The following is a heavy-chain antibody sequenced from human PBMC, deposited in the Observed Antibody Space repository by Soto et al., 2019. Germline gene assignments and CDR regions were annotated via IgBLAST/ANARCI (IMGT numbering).Heavy chain of an antibody. CDR1: GYTFTSYG. J-gene: IGHJ6*02. CDR2: ISAYNGNT. V-gene: IGHV1-18*04. CDR3: ARDYYDSSGRYRWYYGMDV. D-gene: IGHD3-22*01. Sequence: GASVKVSCKASGYTFTSYGISWVRQAPGQGLEWMGWISAYNGNTNYAQKLQGRVTMTTDTSTSTAYMELRSLRSDDTAVYYCARDYYDSSGRYRWYYGMDVWGQGTTVTVSS.